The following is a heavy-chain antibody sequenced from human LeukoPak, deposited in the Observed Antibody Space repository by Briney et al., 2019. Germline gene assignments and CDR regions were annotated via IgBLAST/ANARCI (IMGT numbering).Heavy chain of an antibody. CDR2: IYTSGST. D-gene: IGHD3-10*01. J-gene: IGHJ6*04. CDR3: ARVGYYGSGRGMDV. CDR1: GGSISSGSYY. V-gene: IGHV4-61*02. Sequence: PSETLSLTCTVSGGSISSGSYYWSWIRQPAGKGLEWIGRIYTSGSTNYNPSLKSRVTISVDTSKNQFSLKLSSVTAADTAVYYCARVGYYGSGRGMDVWGKGTTVTISS.